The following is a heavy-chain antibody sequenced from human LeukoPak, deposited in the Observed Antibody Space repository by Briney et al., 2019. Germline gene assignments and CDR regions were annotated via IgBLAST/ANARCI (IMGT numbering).Heavy chain of an antibody. J-gene: IGHJ3*02. CDR1: GFTFSTYA. Sequence: PGGSLRLSCAASGFTFSTYAMDWVRQAPGKGLEWVSAISGSGGGTYYADSVKGRFTISRDNSKNTLYLEMNSLRAEDTAVYYCAEGWVDSSSCAFDIWGQGTVVTVSS. V-gene: IGHV3-23*01. D-gene: IGHD3-22*01. CDR3: AEGWVDSSSCAFDI. CDR2: ISGSGGGT.